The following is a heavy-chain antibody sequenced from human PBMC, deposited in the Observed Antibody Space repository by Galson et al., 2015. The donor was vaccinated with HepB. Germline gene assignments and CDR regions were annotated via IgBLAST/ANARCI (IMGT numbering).Heavy chain of an antibody. CDR1: GFTFSNYA. Sequence: SLRLSCAASGFTFSNYAMHWVRQAPGKGLEWVAVIWFDGTKKYYADSVKGRFTISRDNSKNTLYLQMNSLRAEDTAVYYCARDGGGSSPDYWGQGTLVTVSS. CDR3: ARDGGGSSPDY. V-gene: IGHV3-33*01. CDR2: IWFDGTKK. J-gene: IGHJ4*02. D-gene: IGHD3-16*01.